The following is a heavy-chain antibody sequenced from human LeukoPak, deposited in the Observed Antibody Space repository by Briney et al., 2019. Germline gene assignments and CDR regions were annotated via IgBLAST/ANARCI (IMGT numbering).Heavy chain of an antibody. D-gene: IGHD3-10*01. CDR3: AREPWFGATKLIDY. Sequence: GGSLRLSCAASGFAVSNTYMTWVRQAPGKGLEWISTIYSRRTTYYADSVKGRFTISRDTSTNTIYLQMIRLRTEDTALYYCAREPWFGATKLIDYWGQGTLVTVSS. J-gene: IGHJ4*02. V-gene: IGHV3-53*01. CDR2: IYSRRTT. CDR1: GFAVSNTY.